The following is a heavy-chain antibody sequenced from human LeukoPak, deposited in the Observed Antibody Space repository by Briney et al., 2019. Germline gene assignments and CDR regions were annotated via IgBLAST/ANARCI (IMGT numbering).Heavy chain of an antibody. J-gene: IGHJ5*02. CDR3: AKGARALIAAAGTNNWFDP. CDR2: INHSGST. CDR1: GXSFSGYY. D-gene: IGHD6-13*01. V-gene: IGHV4-34*01. Sequence: SETLSLTCAVYGXSFSGYYGSWIRQPPGKGLEWIGEINHSGSTNYNPSLKSRVTISVDTSKNQFSLKLSSVTAADTAVYYCAKGARALIAAAGTNNWFDPWGQGTLVTVSS.